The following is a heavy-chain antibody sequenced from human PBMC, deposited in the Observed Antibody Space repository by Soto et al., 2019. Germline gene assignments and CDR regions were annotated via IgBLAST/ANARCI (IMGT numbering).Heavy chain of an antibody. CDR3: ARDRAAAAGLRSYYYYYYGMDV. CDR1: GYTFTGYY. V-gene: IGHV1-2*04. D-gene: IGHD6-13*01. Sequence: QVQLVQSGAEVKKPGASVKVSCKASGYTFTGYYMHWVRQAPGQGLEWMGWINPNSGGTNYAQKFQGWVTMTRDTSISTAYMELSRLRSDDTAVYYCARDRAAAAGLRSYYYYYYGMDVW. CDR2: INPNSGGT. J-gene: IGHJ6*01.